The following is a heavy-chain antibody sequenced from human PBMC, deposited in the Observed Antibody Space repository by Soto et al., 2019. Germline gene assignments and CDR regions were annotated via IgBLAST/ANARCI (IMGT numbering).Heavy chain of an antibody. V-gene: IGHV1-69*06. J-gene: IGHJ6*02. D-gene: IGHD1-20*01. CDR1: LGTFSSYA. CDR3: ARKAILSGTYGMDV. Sequence: SVKVSWNASLGTFSSYAISWVRQAPGQGLEWMGGIIPIFGTANYAQKFQGRVTITADKSTSTAYMELSSLRSEDTDVYYCARKAILSGTYGMDVWGQGTTVTVYS. CDR2: IIPIFGTA.